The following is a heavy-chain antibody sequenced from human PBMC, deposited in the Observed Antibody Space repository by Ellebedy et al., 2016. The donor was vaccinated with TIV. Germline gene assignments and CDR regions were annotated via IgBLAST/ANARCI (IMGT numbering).Heavy chain of an antibody. CDR1: GFTVSSNY. CDR2: LESGVRT. J-gene: IGHJ2*01. CDR3: ARVGIAVAGPNWYLDL. Sequence: GESLKISCAASGFTVSSNYMSWVRQAPGKGLEWVSLLESGVRTYHAGSVKGRFTISRHNSMNTLYLQMNSLRAEDTAVYYCARVGIAVAGPNWYLDLWGRGTLVTVSS. V-gene: IGHV3-53*04. D-gene: IGHD6-19*01.